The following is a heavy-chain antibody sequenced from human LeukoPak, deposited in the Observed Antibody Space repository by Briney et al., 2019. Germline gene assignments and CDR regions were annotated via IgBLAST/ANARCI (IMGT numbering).Heavy chain of an antibody. CDR1: GFTFSSYG. Sequence: PGGSLRLSCAASGFTFSSYGMHWVRQAPGKGLEWVAVIWYDGSNKYYADSVKGRFTISRDNSKNTLYLQMNSLRAEDTAVYYCASWGVRFYDSSGYHFHYWGQGTLVTVSS. V-gene: IGHV3-33*08. CDR3: ASWGVRFYDSSGYHFHY. J-gene: IGHJ4*02. D-gene: IGHD3-22*01. CDR2: IWYDGSNK.